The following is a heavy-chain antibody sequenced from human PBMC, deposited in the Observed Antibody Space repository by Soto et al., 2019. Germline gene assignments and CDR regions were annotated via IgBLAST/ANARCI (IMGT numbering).Heavy chain of an antibody. CDR1: GGSISSGGYS. Sequence: QLQLQESGSGLVKPSQTLSLTCAVSGGSISSGGYSWSWIRQPPGKGLEWIGYIYHSGSTYYNPSLKSRVTISVDRSKNQFSLKLSSVTAADTAVYYCARDRVWGSYLRYAFDIWGQGTMVTVSS. V-gene: IGHV4-30-2*01. D-gene: IGHD3-16*01. CDR3: ARDRVWGSYLRYAFDI. J-gene: IGHJ3*02. CDR2: IYHSGST.